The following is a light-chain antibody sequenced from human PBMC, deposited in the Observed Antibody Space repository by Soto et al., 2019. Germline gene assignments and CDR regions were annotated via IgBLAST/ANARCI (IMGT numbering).Light chain of an antibody. V-gene: IGKV1-5*03. CDR2: EAS. CDR3: QQYFSDWT. J-gene: IGKJ1*01. CDR1: QSIVRW. Sequence: DVQMTQSPSILSASVGDTVTITCRTSQSIVRWLAWYQQKPGKAPKLLISEASILQSGVPSRFSGSASGTEFTLTISVLQPGDFATYYCQQYFSDWTFGQGTQVDVK.